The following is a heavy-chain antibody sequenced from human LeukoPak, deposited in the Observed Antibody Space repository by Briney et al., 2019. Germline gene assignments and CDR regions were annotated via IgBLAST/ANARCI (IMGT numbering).Heavy chain of an antibody. Sequence: ETLSLTCAVSGGSISSSNWWSWVHQAPGKGLEWVANIKQDGSEKYYVDSVKGRFTISRDNAKNSLYLQMNSLRAEDTAVYYCARDHGDPNLYYYYGMDVWGQGTTVTVSS. V-gene: IGHV3-7*01. CDR2: IKQDGSEK. J-gene: IGHJ6*02. CDR1: GGSISSSNW. CDR3: ARDHGDPNLYYYYGMDV. D-gene: IGHD4-17*01.